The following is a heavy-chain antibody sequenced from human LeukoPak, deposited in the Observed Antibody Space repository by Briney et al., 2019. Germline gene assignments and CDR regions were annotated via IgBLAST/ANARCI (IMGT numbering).Heavy chain of an antibody. CDR1: GYTFTSYY. CDR3: ARDNSVGDNAWWFDP. Sequence: ASVKVSCKASGYTFTSYYMHWARQAPGQGLEWMGLISPTGGSTGYAQKFQGRVTMTRDMSTSTDYMELSSLRSEDTAIYYCARDNSVGDNAWWFDPWGQGTLVTVSS. D-gene: IGHD1-26*01. CDR2: ISPTGGST. V-gene: IGHV1-46*01. J-gene: IGHJ5*02.